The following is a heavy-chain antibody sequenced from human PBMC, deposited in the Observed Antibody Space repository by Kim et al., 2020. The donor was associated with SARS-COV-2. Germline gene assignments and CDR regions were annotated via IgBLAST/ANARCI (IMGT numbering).Heavy chain of an antibody. CDR3: ARATKYSYYGMDV. Sequence: SETLSLTCTVSGGSISSGGYYWSWIRQHPGKGLEWIGYIYYSGSTYYNPSLKSRVTISVDTSKNQFSLKLSSVTAADTAVYYCARATKYSYYGMDVWGQGTTVTVSS. CDR1: GGSISSGGYY. V-gene: IGHV4-31*03. CDR2: IYYSGST. J-gene: IGHJ6*02. D-gene: IGHD2-2*01.